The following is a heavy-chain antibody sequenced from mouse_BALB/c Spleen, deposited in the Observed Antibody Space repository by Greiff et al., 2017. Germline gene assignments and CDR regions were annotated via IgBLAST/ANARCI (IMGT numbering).Heavy chain of an antibody. Sequence: QVQLKESGPGLVQPSQSLSITCTVSGFSLTSYGVHWVRQSPGKGLEWLGVIWSGGSTDYNAAFISRLSFSKDNSKSQVFFKMNSLQANDTAIYYCARGGKGFYYAMDYWGQGTSVTVSS. J-gene: IGHJ4*01. CDR1: GFSLTSYG. CDR2: IWSGGST. CDR3: ARGGKGFYYAMDY. V-gene: IGHV2-2*02.